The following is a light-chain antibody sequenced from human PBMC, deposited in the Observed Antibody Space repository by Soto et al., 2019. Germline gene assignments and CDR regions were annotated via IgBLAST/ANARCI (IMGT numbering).Light chain of an antibody. CDR2: QVS. CDR1: SSDVGGYKY. Sequence: QSVLTQPASVSGSPGQSIIISCIGSSSDVGGYKYVSWYQQSPDKAPKLIIYQVSNRPSGVSNRFSGSKSGNTASLTISGLQAEDEADYYCSSYTNSDTHVFGTGTKVTVL. J-gene: IGLJ1*01. CDR3: SSYTNSDTHV. V-gene: IGLV2-14*01.